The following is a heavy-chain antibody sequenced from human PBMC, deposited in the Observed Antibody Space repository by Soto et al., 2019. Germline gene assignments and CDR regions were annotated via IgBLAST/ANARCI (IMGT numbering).Heavy chain of an antibody. CDR1: GFTFDDYA. D-gene: IGHD5-18*01. CDR2: ISWNSGSI. J-gene: IGHJ4*02. V-gene: IGHV3-9*01. CDR3: AKVARGYSYGYPFDY. Sequence: PGGSLRLSCAASGFTFDDYATHWVRQAPGKGLEWVSGISWNSGSIGYADSVKGRFTISRDNAKNSLYLQMNSLRAEDTALYYCAKVARGYSYGYPFDYWGQGTLVTVSS.